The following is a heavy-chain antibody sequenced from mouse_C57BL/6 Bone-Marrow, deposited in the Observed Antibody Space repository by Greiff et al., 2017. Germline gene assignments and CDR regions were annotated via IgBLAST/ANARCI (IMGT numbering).Heavy chain of an antibody. J-gene: IGHJ4*01. CDR1: GFSFNTYA. V-gene: IGHV10-1*01. CDR3: VTRYGSRVYAMDY. CDR2: IRSKSNNYAT. Sequence: EVQLVESGGGLVQPKGSLKLSCAASGFSFNTYAMNWVRQAPGKGLEWVARIRSKSNNYATYYADSVKDRFTISRDDSESMLYLQMNNLKTEDTAMYYCVTRYGSRVYAMDYWGQGTSVTVSS. D-gene: IGHD1-1*01.